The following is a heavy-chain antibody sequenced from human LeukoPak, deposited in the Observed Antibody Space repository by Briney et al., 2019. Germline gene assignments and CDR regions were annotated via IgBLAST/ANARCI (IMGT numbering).Heavy chain of an antibody. CDR2: IYSGGST. CDR3: ATAVYYYDSSGYYHTPPDY. J-gene: IGHJ4*02. Sequence: GGSLRLSCAASGFTVSSNYMSWVRQAPGKALEWVACIYSGGSTYYADSVKGRFTISRDNSKNTLSLKMTSLRAEDTAVYYCATAVYYYDSSGYYHTPPDYWGKGTLVTVSS. CDR1: GFTVSSNY. D-gene: IGHD3-22*01. V-gene: IGHV3-53*01.